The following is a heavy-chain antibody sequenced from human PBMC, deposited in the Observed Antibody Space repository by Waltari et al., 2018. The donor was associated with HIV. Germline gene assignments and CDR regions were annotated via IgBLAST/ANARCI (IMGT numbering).Heavy chain of an antibody. V-gene: IGHV3-30*07. Sequence: QVQLVESGGGVVQPGRSLRLSCAASGFPFSSYAMHWVRQAPGKGLEWVAVISYDGNKIEYADAVKGRFTISRDNSKNTLYLQMNSLRAEDTALYYCARDPRAVIIVTTFSYGVDVWGQGTAVTVSS. CDR1: GFPFSSYA. CDR3: ARDPRAVIIVTTFSYGVDV. D-gene: IGHD3-22*01. CDR2: ISYDGNKI. J-gene: IGHJ6*02.